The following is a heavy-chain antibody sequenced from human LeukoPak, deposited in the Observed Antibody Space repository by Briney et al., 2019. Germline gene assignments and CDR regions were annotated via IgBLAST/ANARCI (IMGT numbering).Heavy chain of an antibody. D-gene: IGHD5-24*01. Sequence: SVKVSCKASGGTFSSYAISWVRQAPGQGLEWMGRIIPILGTANYAQKFQGRVTITTDESTSTAYMELSSLRSEDTAVYYCARGLRPPTSGWRHYYYMDVWGKGTTVTVSS. V-gene: IGHV1-69*05. CDR1: GGTFSSYA. CDR3: ARGLRPPTSGWRHYYYMDV. J-gene: IGHJ6*03. CDR2: IIPILGTA.